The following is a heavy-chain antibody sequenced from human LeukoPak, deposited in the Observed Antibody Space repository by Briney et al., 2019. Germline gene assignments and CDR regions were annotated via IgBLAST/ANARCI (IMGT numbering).Heavy chain of an antibody. CDR3: ARVPNDFWSGYYYYYYGMDV. CDR2: IYSGGST. D-gene: IGHD3-3*01. Sequence: GGSLRLSCAASGFTFSSYSMNWVRQAPGKGLEWVSVIYSGGSTYYADSVKGRFTISRDNSKNTLYLQMNSLRAEDTAVYYCARVPNDFWSGYYYYYYGMDVWGQGTTVTVSS. CDR1: GFTFSSYS. V-gene: IGHV3-66*01. J-gene: IGHJ6*02.